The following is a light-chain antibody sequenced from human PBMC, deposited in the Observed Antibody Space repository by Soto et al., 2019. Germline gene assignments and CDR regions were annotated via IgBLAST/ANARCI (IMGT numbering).Light chain of an antibody. Sequence: DIQMTLSPYILSATVGNRVTITGRASQSISSWLAWYQQKPGKAPNLLIYDASSLQSGVPSRFSGSGSGTEFTLTISSLQPDDFAPYYCQQYNSYSWTFGQGTMVDI. CDR3: QQYNSYSWT. CDR2: DAS. J-gene: IGKJ1*01. V-gene: IGKV1-5*01. CDR1: QSISSW.